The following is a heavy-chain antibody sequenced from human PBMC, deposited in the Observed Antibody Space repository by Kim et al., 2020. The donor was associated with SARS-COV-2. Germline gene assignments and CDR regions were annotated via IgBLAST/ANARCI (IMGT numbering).Heavy chain of an antibody. D-gene: IGHD1-7*01. J-gene: IGHJ4*02. CDR3: ARTIITGTTVFFDY. Sequence: SETLSLTCTVSGGSISSYYWSWIRQPPGKGLEWIGYIYYSGSTNYNPSLKSRVTISVDTSKNQFSLKLSSVTAADTAVYYCARTIITGTTVFFDYWGQGTLVTVSS. CDR1: GGSISSYY. CDR2: IYYSGST. V-gene: IGHV4-59*01.